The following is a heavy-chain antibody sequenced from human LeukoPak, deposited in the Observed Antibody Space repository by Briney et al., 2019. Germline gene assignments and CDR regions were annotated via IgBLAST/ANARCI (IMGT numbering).Heavy chain of an antibody. J-gene: IGHJ4*02. Sequence: HGASVKVSCKASGYTFTSYYMHWVRQAPRQGLEWMGIINPSGGSTSYAQKFQGRVTMTRDMSTSTVYMELSSLRSEDTAVYYCARLTPYYYDSSGPYFDYWGQGTLVTVSS. D-gene: IGHD3-22*01. CDR1: GYTFTSYY. V-gene: IGHV1-46*01. CDR2: INPSGGST. CDR3: ARLTPYYYDSSGPYFDY.